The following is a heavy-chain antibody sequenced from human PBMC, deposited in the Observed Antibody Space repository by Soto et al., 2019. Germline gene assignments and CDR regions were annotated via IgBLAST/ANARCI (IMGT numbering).Heavy chain of an antibody. CDR2: IGTDGDT. CDR1: GFTFSSYD. V-gene: IGHV3-13*01. D-gene: IGHD4-17*01. J-gene: IGHJ6*02. CDR3: ARDLRGYGANGFYYNGMDV. Sequence: EVQLVESGGGLVQPGGSLRLSCAASGFTFSSYDMHWVRQATGKGLEWVSTIGTDGDTYYPDSVKGRFTISRENAKNSLHLQLKSLRAGDTAVYYCARDLRGYGANGFYYNGMDVWGQGTTVIVSS.